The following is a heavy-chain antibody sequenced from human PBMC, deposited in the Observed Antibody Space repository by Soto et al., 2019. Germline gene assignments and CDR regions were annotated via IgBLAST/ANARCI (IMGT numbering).Heavy chain of an antibody. D-gene: IGHD6-19*01. CDR1: GFTVSNNY. CDR2: IDSGGST. CDR3: ARRGAVAGRPILDY. Sequence: EVQLVETGGGLIQPGGSLRLSCAASGFTVSNNYMSWVRQAPGRGLEWVSVIDSGGSTYYADSMKGRFTISRDNSKNTLYLQMKSLRAEDTAVYYCARRGAVAGRPILDYWGQGTLVTDSS. J-gene: IGHJ4*02. V-gene: IGHV3-53*02.